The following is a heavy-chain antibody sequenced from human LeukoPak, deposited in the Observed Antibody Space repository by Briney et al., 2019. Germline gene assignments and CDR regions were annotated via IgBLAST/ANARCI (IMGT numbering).Heavy chain of an antibody. V-gene: IGHV3-30*18. Sequence: GRSLRLSCAPSGYTFNNYGMHYVRHAPGKGLEWVAVISDDGRNKNYADSVKCRFTISRDSSNNTLYLQMNSLRAEDTGVYFFAKDRETTASGTFDFRGQGTLVTVSS. CDR2: ISDDGRNK. J-gene: IGHJ4*02. CDR3: AKDRETTASGTFDF. CDR1: GYTFNNYG. D-gene: IGHD6-13*01.